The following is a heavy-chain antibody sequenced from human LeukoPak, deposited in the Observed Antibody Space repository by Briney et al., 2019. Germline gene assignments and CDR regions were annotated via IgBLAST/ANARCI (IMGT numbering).Heavy chain of an antibody. J-gene: IGHJ5*02. D-gene: IGHD1-7*01. CDR3: ARGNNWNSNWFDP. CDR2: IYYSGST. V-gene: IGHV4-59*01. CDR1: GGSISSYY. Sequence: SETLSLTCTVSGGSISSYYWSWIRQPPGKGLEWIGCIYYSGSTNYNPSLKSRVTISVDTSKNQFSLKLSSVTAADTAVYYCARGNNWNSNWFDPWGQGTLVTVSS.